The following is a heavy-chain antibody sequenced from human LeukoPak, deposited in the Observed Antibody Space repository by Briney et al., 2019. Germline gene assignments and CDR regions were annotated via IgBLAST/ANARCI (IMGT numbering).Heavy chain of an antibody. Sequence: SETLSLTCTVSGGSISSYYWNWIRQPPGKGLEWIGYIYYSGSTNYNPSLKSRVTISVDTSKNQFSLKLSSATAADTAVYYCARFRRYYDSSGYYYYYYYMDVWGKGTTVTVSS. CDR1: GGSISSYY. D-gene: IGHD3-22*01. CDR3: ARFRRYYDSSGYYYYYYYMDV. J-gene: IGHJ6*03. CDR2: IYYSGST. V-gene: IGHV4-59*12.